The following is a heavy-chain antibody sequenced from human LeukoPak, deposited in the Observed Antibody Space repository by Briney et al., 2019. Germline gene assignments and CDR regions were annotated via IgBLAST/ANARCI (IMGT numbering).Heavy chain of an antibody. Sequence: GGSLRLSCAASGFTFSSYSMNWVRQAPGKGLEWVSSISSSSSYIYYADSVKGRFTISRDNAKNSLYLQMNSLRAEDTAVYYCARGGYYDILTGYPYGMDVWGQGTTVTVSS. CDR1: GFTFSSYS. V-gene: IGHV3-21*01. CDR2: ISSSSSYI. CDR3: ARGGYYDILTGYPYGMDV. J-gene: IGHJ6*02. D-gene: IGHD3-9*01.